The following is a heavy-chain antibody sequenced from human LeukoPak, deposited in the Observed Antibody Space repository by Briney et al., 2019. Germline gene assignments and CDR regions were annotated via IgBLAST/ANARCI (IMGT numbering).Heavy chain of an antibody. CDR2: ISAYNGNT. CDR1: GYTFTSYG. CDR3: ARAPSGGSYRWVRNSNWFDP. J-gene: IGHJ5*02. V-gene: IGHV1-18*01. Sequence: ASVKVSCKASGYTFTSYGISWVRQAPGQGLEWMGWISAYNGNTNYAQKLQGRVTMTTDTSTSTAYMELRSLRFDDTTVYYCARAPSGGSYRWVRNSNWFDPWGQGTLVTVSS. D-gene: IGHD2-15*01.